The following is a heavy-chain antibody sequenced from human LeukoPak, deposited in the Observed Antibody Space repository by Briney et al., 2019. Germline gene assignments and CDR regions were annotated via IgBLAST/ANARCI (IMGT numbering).Heavy chain of an antibody. CDR3: ARHRVTSGLGWFDP. D-gene: IGHD4-17*01. CDR1: GGSISRSTYY. Sequence: SETLSLTCTVSGGSISRSTYYWGWIRQPPGKGLEWIGSIYYSGSTYYNPSLKSRVTISADTSKNQLSLKLSSVTAADTAVYYCARHRVTSGLGWFDPWGQGTLVTVSS. J-gene: IGHJ5*02. CDR2: IYYSGST. V-gene: IGHV4-39*01.